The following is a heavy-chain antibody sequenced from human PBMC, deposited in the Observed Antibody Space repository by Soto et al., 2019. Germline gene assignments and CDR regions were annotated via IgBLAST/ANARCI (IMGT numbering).Heavy chain of an antibody. V-gene: IGHV3-23*01. Sequence: GGSLRLSCAASGFAFSTYAMNWVRQAPGKGLEWISGIVDSGGRAFYADSVQGRFTISRDNSKNTLYLEMNNLRAEDTAIYYCAPVPAASSYYNTDVWGQGTTVTVSS. D-gene: IGHD2-2*01. CDR3: APVPAASSYYNTDV. J-gene: IGHJ6*02. CDR2: IVDSGGRA. CDR1: GFAFSTYA.